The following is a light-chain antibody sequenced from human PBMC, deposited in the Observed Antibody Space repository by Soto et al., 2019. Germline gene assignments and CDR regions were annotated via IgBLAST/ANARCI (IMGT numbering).Light chain of an antibody. CDR2: DVS. Sequence: QSALTQPASVSGSPGQSITISCTGTGSDVGGYNYVSWYQQYPGKAPKLMIYDVSNRPSGVFNRFSGSKSGNTAALIIFGLRAEDEADYYCCSYTSSSTYVFGTGTKVTVL. J-gene: IGLJ1*01. CDR3: CSYTSSSTYV. V-gene: IGLV2-14*01. CDR1: GSDVGGYNY.